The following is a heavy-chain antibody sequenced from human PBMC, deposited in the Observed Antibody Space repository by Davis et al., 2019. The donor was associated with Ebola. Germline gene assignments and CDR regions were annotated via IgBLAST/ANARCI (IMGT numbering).Heavy chain of an antibody. V-gene: IGHV4-34*01. CDR2: INHSGST. J-gene: IGHJ4*02. D-gene: IGHD3-9*01. CDR1: GGSISSYY. Sequence: SETLSLTCTVSGGSISSYYWSWIRQPPGKGLEWIGEINHSGSTNYNPSLKSRVTISVDTSKNQFSLKLSSVTAADTAVYYCARAGVLRYFDWLLNTLYYFDYWGQGTLVTVSS. CDR3: ARAGVLRYFDWLLNTLYYFDY.